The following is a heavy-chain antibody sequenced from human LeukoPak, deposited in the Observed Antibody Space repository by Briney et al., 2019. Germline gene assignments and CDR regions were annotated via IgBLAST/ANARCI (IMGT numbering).Heavy chain of an antibody. CDR3: ARGTGYSYGYGGAFDI. Sequence: PSETLSLTCVVSGGSISSSNWWSWVRQPPGKGLEWIGEIFHSGSINYNPSLKSRVSTSVDKSKNQFSLKLNSMTAADTAVYYCARGTGYSYGYGGAFDIWGQGTMVTVSS. V-gene: IGHV4-4*02. CDR2: IFHSGSI. CDR1: GGSISSSNW. J-gene: IGHJ3*02. D-gene: IGHD5-18*01.